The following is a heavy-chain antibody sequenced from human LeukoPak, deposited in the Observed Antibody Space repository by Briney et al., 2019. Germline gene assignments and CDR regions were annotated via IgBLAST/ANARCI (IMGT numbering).Heavy chain of an antibody. V-gene: IGHV4-34*01. J-gene: IGHJ6*03. CDR3: ARGLGYMDV. Sequence: SETLSLTCAVYGGSFSGYYWSWIRQPPGKGLEWIGEINHSGSTNYNPSLKSRVTISVDTSKNQFSLKLSSVTVADTAVYYCARGLGYMDVWGKGTTVTVSS. CDR1: GGSFSGYY. CDR2: INHSGST.